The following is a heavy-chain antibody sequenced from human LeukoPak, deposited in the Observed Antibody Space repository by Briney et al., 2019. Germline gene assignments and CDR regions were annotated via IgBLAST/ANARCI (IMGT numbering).Heavy chain of an antibody. V-gene: IGHV3-74*01. D-gene: IGHD2-21*01. Sequence: GGSLRLSCAASGFTFSSDWMHWVRQAPGKGLVWVSRISWYSGNIGFADSVKGRFSISRDNAKNTLYLEMNSLRTDDTALYFCARDVWRRAFYYAMDVWGLGTTVAVSS. J-gene: IGHJ6*02. CDR2: ISWYSGNI. CDR1: GFTFSSDW. CDR3: ARDVWRRAFYYAMDV.